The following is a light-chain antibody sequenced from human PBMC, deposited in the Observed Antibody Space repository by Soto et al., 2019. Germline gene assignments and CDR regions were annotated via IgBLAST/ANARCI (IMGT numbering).Light chain of an antibody. CDR1: SSDVGAYIY. J-gene: IGLJ2*01. V-gene: IGLV2-14*03. CDR3: SSYTSSSSVV. Sequence: QSVLTQPGSVSGSPGQSVTISCTGTSSDVGAYIYVSWYQQHPGKPPKLMIYDVSNRPSGVSNRFSGSKSGNTASLTISGLQAEDEADYYCSSYTSSSSVVFGGGTKLTVL. CDR2: DVS.